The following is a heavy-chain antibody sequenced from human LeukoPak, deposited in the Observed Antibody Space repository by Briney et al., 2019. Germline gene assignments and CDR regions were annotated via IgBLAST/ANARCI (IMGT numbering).Heavy chain of an antibody. CDR1: GGTFISYA. J-gene: IGHJ4*02. V-gene: IGHV1-69*05. Sequence: ASVKVSCKASGGTFISYAISWVRQAPGQGLEWMGGIIPIFGTANYAQKFQGRVTITTDESTSTAYMELSSLRSEDTAVYYCARDGRDGYEFDYWGQGTLVTVSS. CDR3: ARDGRDGYEFDY. D-gene: IGHD5-24*01. CDR2: IIPIFGTA.